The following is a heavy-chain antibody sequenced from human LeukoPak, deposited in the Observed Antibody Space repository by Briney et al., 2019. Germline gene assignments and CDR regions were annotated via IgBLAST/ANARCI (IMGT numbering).Heavy chain of an antibody. V-gene: IGHV3-7*01. D-gene: IGHD4-17*01. CDR3: ARVVGILRSRGAFDI. CDR1: GFIFTNYG. J-gene: IGHJ3*02. Sequence: GGSLRLSCAASGFIFTNYGMNWVRQAPGKGLEWVANIKQDGGEKYYVDSVKGRFTISRDNAKNSLYLQMNSLRAEDTAVYYCARVVGILRSRGAFDIWGQGTMVTVSS. CDR2: IKQDGGEK.